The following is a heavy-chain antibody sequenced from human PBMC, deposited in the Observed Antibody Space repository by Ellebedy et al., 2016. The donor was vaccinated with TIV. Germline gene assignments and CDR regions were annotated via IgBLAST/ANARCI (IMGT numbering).Heavy chain of an antibody. V-gene: IGHV3-30*18. CDR2: ISYDSRNT. CDR1: GVTVSNNY. Sequence: GESLKISXAASGVTVSNNYMTWVRQAPGKGLEWVTTISYDSRNTYYADSVKGRFTISRDNPKNTLYLQMTSLRAEDTALYYCAKDFSGDSPDYWGQGTLVTVSS. CDR3: AKDFSGDSPDY. D-gene: IGHD4-17*01. J-gene: IGHJ4*02.